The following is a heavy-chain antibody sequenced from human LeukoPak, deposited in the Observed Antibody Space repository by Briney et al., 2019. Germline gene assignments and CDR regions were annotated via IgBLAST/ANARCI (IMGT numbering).Heavy chain of an antibody. V-gene: IGHV4-38-2*02. CDR3: ARASFLRYNWNYANWFDP. Sequence: SETLSLTCTVSGYSISSGYYWGWIRQPSGKGLEWIGSIYYSGSTYYNPSLKSRVTISVDTSKNQFSLKLSSVTAADTAVYYCARASFLRYNWNYANWFDPWGQGTLVTVSS. CDR1: GYSISSGYY. CDR2: IYYSGST. J-gene: IGHJ5*02. D-gene: IGHD1-7*01.